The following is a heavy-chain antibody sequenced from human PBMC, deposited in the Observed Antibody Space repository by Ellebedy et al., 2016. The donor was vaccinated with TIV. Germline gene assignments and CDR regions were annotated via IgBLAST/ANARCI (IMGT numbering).Heavy chain of an antibody. CDR3: PRLDNGYYYYASGTYGGYFDY. CDR2: IYPRDSDT. J-gene: IGHJ4*02. D-gene: IGHD3-10*01. Sequence: GESLKISCKGSGFLFPSFGIGWVRQMPGKGLEWMGIIYPRDSDTRYSPSFQGQVTFSVDESTSTAYLQWSSLKASDTAIYYCPRLDNGYYYYASGTYGGYFDYWGQGTLVTVSS. V-gene: IGHV5-51*01. CDR1: GFLFPSFG.